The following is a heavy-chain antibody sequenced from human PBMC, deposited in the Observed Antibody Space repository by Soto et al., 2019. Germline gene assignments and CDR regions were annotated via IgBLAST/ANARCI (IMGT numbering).Heavy chain of an antibody. CDR2: IYYSGST. V-gene: IGHV4-39*01. Sequence: PSETLSLTCTVSGGSISSSSYYWGWIRQPPGKGLEWIGSIYYSGSTYYNPSLKSRVTISVDTSKNQFSLKLSSVTAADTAVYYCARLKSSRAYYYYYYMDVWGKGTTVTVSS. CDR3: ARLKSSRAYYYYYYMDV. J-gene: IGHJ6*03. CDR1: GGSISSSSYY. D-gene: IGHD6-13*01.